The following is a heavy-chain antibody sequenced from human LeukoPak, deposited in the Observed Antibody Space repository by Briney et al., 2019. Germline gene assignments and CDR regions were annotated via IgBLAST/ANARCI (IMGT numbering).Heavy chain of an antibody. Sequence: GASVKVSCKASGGTFSSYAIIWVRQAAGQGLEWMGGIIPIFGTANYAQKFQGRVTITADKSPSTAYIELSSLRSGDRAVYSCARTTLMWGLLRGGWFDPWGQGTLVTASS. D-gene: IGHD1-26*01. V-gene: IGHV1-69*06. CDR1: GGTFSSYA. J-gene: IGHJ5*02. CDR3: ARTTLMWGLLRGGWFDP. CDR2: IIPIFGTA.